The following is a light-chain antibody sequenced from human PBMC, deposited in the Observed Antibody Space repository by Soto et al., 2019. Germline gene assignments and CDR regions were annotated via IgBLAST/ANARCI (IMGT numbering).Light chain of an antibody. CDR2: QDS. V-gene: IGLV3-1*01. J-gene: IGLJ1*01. CDR1: KLGDKY. Sequence: SYELTQPPSVSVSPGQTASITCSGDKLGDKYVCWYHQKPGQSPVLVIYQDSKRPTGIPERFSGSNSGNTATLTISGTQPMDEADYYCQAWDRSTGVFGTGTKLTVL. CDR3: QAWDRSTGV.